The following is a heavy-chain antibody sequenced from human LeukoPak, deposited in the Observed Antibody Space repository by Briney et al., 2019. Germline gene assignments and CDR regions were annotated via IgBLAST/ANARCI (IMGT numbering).Heavy chain of an antibody. D-gene: IGHD3-22*01. CDR2: ISAYNGNT. CDR3: AKGDYYDSSGSDAFDI. V-gene: IGHV1-18*01. Sequence: ASVKVSCKASGYTFTSYGISWVRQAPGQGLEWMGWISAYNGNTNYAQKLQGRVTMTTDTSTSTAYMELRSLRSDDTAVYYCAKGDYYDSSGSDAFDIWGQGTTVTVSS. CDR1: GYTFTSYG. J-gene: IGHJ3*02.